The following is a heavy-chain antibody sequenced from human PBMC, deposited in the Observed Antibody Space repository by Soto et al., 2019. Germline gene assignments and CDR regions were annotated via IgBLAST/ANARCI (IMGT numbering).Heavy chain of an antibody. D-gene: IGHD6-19*01. J-gene: IGHJ4*02. CDR1: GFMFDSYG. CDR2: ILYDGSEK. V-gene: IGHV3-33*01. CDR3: AREPGRIAVAGFDY. Sequence: QVQLEESGGGVVQPGRSLRLSCVASGFMFDSYGMHWVRQAPGKGLEWVAIILYDGSEKYHADSVKGRFTISRDNSKNTLYLQMNSLRAEDTALYYCAREPGRIAVAGFDYWGQGTLVTVSS.